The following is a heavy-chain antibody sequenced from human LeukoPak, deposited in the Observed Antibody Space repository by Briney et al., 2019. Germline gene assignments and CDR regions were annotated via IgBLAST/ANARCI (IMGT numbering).Heavy chain of an antibody. CDR3: APSGG. V-gene: IGHV3-7*05. D-gene: IGHD6-19*01. CDR2: IKQDGSEK. CDR1: GFNFSSYW. Sequence: PGGSLRLSCAAAGFNFSSYWMTWVRQAPGKGLEWVANIKQDGSEKNYVDSVKGRFTISRDNAKNSLYLQMNSLRAEDTAVYYCAPSGGWGQGSLVTVSS. J-gene: IGHJ4*02.